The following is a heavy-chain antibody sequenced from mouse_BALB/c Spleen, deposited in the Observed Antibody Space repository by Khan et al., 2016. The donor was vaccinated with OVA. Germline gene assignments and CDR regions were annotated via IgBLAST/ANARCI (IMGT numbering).Heavy chain of an antibody. V-gene: IGHV1S41*01. CDR2: LAPGSGSS. D-gene: IGHD1-1*01. J-gene: IGHJ4*01. CDR3: ARSNYYGRSLYAMDY. Sequence: DLVKPGASVKLSCKASGYTFTSYWINWIKQRPGQGLEWIGRLAPGSGSSDYNEMFKGTATLTVDTSYSTAYIQLSSLASEDSAVYFCARSNYYGRSLYAMDYWGQGTSVTVSS. CDR1: GYTFTSYW.